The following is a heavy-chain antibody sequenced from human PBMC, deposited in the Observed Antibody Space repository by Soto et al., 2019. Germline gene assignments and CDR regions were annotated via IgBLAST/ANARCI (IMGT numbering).Heavy chain of an antibody. CDR3: AREDWNDGHYCGMGV. D-gene: IGHD1-1*01. Sequence: QVQVVESGGGVVQPGRSLRLSCAASGFTFRSYTMYWVRQAPGKGLEGVAVIWHDGRNKYYVDSVKGRFTISRDNSKNTLYLQMNSLRAEDTAVYYCAREDWNDGHYCGMGVWGQGTTVTVSS. V-gene: IGHV3-33*01. CDR2: IWHDGRNK. CDR1: GFTFRSYT. J-gene: IGHJ6*02.